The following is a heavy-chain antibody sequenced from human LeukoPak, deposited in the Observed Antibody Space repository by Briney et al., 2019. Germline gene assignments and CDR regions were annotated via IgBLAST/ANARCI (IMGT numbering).Heavy chain of an antibody. V-gene: IGHV3-74*01. Sequence: GGSLRLSCAASGFTFSTYWMHWVRQAPGEGLVWVSRIKSDGSDTSYADSVKGRFTISRDNAKNTLYLQMNSLRAEDTAVYYCAKDSVPYCYGSGSYPDYWGQGTLVTVSS. CDR1: GFTFSTYW. J-gene: IGHJ4*02. D-gene: IGHD3-10*01. CDR2: IKSDGSDT. CDR3: AKDSVPYCYGSGSYPDY.